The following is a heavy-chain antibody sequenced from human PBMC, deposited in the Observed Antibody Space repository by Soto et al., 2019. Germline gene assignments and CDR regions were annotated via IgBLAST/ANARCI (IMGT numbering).Heavy chain of an antibody. CDR3: VKVSYSSLTTLGSAFDV. D-gene: IGHD4-4*01. Sequence: QLVESGGGLVQPGRSLRLSCAASGFTFDDYAMHWVRQAPGKGLEWVSGISWSGDNMAYADSVKSRFITSRDNVKNSLYLQMNSLRVEDTAVYHCVKVSYSSLTTLGSAFDVWGQGTMVTVS. CDR1: GFTFDDYA. CDR2: ISWSGDNM. V-gene: IGHV3-9*01. J-gene: IGHJ3*01.